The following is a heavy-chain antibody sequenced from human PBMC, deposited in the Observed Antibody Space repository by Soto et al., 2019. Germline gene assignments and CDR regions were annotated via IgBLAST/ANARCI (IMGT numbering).Heavy chain of an antibody. D-gene: IGHD3-10*01. Sequence: QVQLVHSGAEVKKPGASVKVYCKASGYTFTSYAMDWVRQAPGQRLEWMGWINAGEGNTKYSHKFQGRVTITRDTSASTAYMELSSLRSEDTAVYYCARDMGFGLSDYWGQGTLVTVSS. CDR3: ARDMGFGLSDY. J-gene: IGHJ4*02. CDR2: INAGEGNT. CDR1: GYTFTSYA. V-gene: IGHV1-3*01.